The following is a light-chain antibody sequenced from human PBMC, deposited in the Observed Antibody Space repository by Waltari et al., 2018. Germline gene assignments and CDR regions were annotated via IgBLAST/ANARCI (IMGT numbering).Light chain of an antibody. Sequence: SYDLTQPPSVSVSPGQTASITCSGDELGNRYVCWYQQEPGQSPVLFICQNGRRPSGIRDRFAGSNAGNTATLTISGTQAMDEADYYCQAWDRGTRGVFGGGTRLTVL. J-gene: IGLJ2*01. CDR3: QAWDRGTRGV. V-gene: IGLV3-1*01. CDR2: QNG. CDR1: ELGNRY.